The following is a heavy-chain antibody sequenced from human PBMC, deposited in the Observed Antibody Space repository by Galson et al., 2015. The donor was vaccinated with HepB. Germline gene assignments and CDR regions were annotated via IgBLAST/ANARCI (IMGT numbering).Heavy chain of an antibody. Sequence: QSGAEVKKPGASVRVSCQTSGYNFLTYGISWVRQAPGQGLVWLGWIGADNGNTKYAQKFQGRVTMTTDTSTRTAYMELRSLRSDDTALYYCARDQHPEPYAMDVWGQGTTVTVSS. J-gene: IGHJ6*02. V-gene: IGHV1-18*01. CDR1: GYNFLTYG. CDR2: IGADNGNT. D-gene: IGHD1-14*01. CDR3: ARDQHPEPYAMDV.